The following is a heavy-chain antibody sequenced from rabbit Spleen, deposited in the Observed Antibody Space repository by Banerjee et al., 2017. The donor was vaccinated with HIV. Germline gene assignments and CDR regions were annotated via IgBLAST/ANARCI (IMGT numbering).Heavy chain of an antibody. CDR3: ARDTSSSFSSYGMDL. J-gene: IGHJ6*01. CDR2: IYTGNSKT. V-gene: IGHV1S45*01. Sequence: QEQLVESGGGMVKPEGSLTLTCKASGFPFSNKAVMCWVRQAPGKGLEWIACIYTGNSKTYYANWAKGRFTISKTSSTTVTLQMTRLTAADTATYFCARDTSSSFSSYGMDLWGPGT. D-gene: IGHD1-1*01. CDR1: GFPFSNKAV.